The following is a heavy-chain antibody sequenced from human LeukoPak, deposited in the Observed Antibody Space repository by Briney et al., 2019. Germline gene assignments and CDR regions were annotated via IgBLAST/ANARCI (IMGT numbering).Heavy chain of an antibody. CDR2: IYYSGST. V-gene: IGHV4-59*01. CDR1: GGSISSYY. Sequence: SLTCTVSGGSISSYYWSWIRQXPGKGLEWIXYIYYSGSTSYNPSLKSRVTISVDTSKNQFSLKLSSVTAADTAVYYCARVGTYGSGSXLXWLDYWGQGTLVTXSS. CDR3: ARVGTYGSGSXLXWLDY. J-gene: IGHJ4*02. D-gene: IGHD3-10*01.